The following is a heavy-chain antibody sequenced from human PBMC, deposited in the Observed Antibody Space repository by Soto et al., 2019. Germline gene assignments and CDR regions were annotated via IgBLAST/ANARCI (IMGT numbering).Heavy chain of an antibody. CDR2: INHSGST. Sequence: QVQLQQWGAGLLKPSETLSPTCAVYGGSFSGYYWSWIRQPPGKGLEWIGEINHSGSTNYNPSLKSRVTISVDTSKNQFSLKLSSVTAADTAVYYCARGYYDFWSGYYTTNWFDPWGQGTLVTVSS. J-gene: IGHJ5*02. CDR3: ARGYYDFWSGYYTTNWFDP. D-gene: IGHD3-3*01. CDR1: GGSFSGYY. V-gene: IGHV4-34*01.